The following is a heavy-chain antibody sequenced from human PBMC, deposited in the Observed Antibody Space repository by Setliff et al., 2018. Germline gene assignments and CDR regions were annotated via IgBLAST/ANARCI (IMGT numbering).Heavy chain of an antibody. V-gene: IGHV4-61*05. Sequence: SETLSLTCTVPGGSISSISYYWGWIRQPPGKGLEWIGYIYYSGSTNYNPSLKSRVTISVDRSKNQFSLKLTSVTAADTAVYYCTRGDTSTFWDWGQGTLVTVSS. CDR3: TRGDTSTFWD. CDR1: GGSISSISYY. D-gene: IGHD5-18*01. CDR2: IYYSGST. J-gene: IGHJ4*02.